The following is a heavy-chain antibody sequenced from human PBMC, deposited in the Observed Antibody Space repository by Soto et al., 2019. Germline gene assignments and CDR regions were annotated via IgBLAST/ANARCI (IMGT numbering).Heavy chain of an antibody. CDR1: GYTLTELS. CDR2: FDPEDGET. Sequence: ASVKVSCKVSGYTLTELSMHWVRQAPGKGLEWMGGFDPEDGETIYAQKFQGRVTMTEDTSTDTAYMELSSLRSEDTAVYYCATGYCSSTSCYSPSYGMDVWGQGTTVTVSS. CDR3: ATGYCSSTSCYSPSYGMDV. J-gene: IGHJ6*02. V-gene: IGHV1-24*01. D-gene: IGHD2-2*01.